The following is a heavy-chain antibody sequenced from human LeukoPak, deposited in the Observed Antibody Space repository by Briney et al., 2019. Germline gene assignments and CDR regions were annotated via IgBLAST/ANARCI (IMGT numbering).Heavy chain of an antibody. Sequence: GGSLRLSCTASGFTFSSYWMGWVRQAPGKGLEWVADMNQNGGERNYVGSVKGRFTISRDNAKNSLYLQMNSLRAEDTALYYCAKAGTERPTVFGDYYYGMDVWGQGTTVTVSS. CDR1: GFTFSSYW. D-gene: IGHD4-17*01. CDR3: AKAGTERPTVFGDYYYGMDV. V-gene: IGHV3-7*03. J-gene: IGHJ6*02. CDR2: MNQNGGER.